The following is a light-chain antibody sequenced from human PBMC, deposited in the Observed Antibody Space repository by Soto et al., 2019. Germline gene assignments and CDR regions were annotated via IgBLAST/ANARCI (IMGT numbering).Light chain of an antibody. CDR3: AAWDDSLSGRGV. CDR2: YDD. J-gene: IGLJ2*01. Sequence: QSVLTQPPSVSEAPRQRVTISCSGSSSNIGNNAVNWYQQLPGKAPKLLIYYDDLLPSGVSDRFSGSKSVTSASLAISGLRSEDEADYYCAAWDDSLSGRGVFGGGTKLTVL. CDR1: SSNIGNNA. V-gene: IGLV1-36*01.